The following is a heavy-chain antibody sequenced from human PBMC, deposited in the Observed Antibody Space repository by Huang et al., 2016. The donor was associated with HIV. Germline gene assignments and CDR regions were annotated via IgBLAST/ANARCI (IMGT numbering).Heavy chain of an antibody. V-gene: IGHV3-23*01. CDR3: AKGAATYYDILTSYYDY. D-gene: IGHD3-9*01. CDR2: ISSSGEST. J-gene: IGHJ4*02. Sequence: EVQLLESGGGLVQPGGSLRLSCAGSGFTFRSYAMTWVRLAPGRGLEWVSGISSSGESTYYADSVKGRFTVSRDNSKNTLYLQINSLRAEDTAIYYCAKGAATYYDILTSYYDYWGQGTLVTVSS. CDR1: GFTFRSYA.